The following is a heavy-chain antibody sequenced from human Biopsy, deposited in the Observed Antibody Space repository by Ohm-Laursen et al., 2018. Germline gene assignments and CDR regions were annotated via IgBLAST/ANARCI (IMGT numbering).Heavy chain of an antibody. CDR2: TTPVFGVV. V-gene: IGHV1-69*13. D-gene: IGHD3-22*01. J-gene: IGHJ4*02. CDR1: GGAFRSHT. CDR3: ARDTKWLASGPIDY. Sequence: GASVKVSCKAPGGAFRSHTITWVRQAPGQGLEWVGNTTPVFGVVNYARKLQGRVAITADESMAIGHLEVSSLRVDDTAVYYCARDTKWLASGPIDYWGQGALVTVSS.